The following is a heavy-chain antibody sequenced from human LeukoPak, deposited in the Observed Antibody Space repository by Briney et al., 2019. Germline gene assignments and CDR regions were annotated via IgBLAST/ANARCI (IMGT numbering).Heavy chain of an antibody. J-gene: IGHJ6*02. CDR1: GGSISSYY. CDR3: ARAWYYYGMDV. Sequence: SETLSLTCTVSGGSISSYYWSWIRQPPGKGLEWIGCIYYSGSTNYNPSLKSRVTISVDTSKNQFSLKLSSVTAADTAVYYCARAWYYYGMDVWGQGTTVTVSS. V-gene: IGHV4-59*01. CDR2: IYYSGST.